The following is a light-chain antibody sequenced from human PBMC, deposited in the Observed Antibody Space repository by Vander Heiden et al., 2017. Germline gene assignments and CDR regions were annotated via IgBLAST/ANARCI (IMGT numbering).Light chain of an antibody. Sequence: QSVLTPPPSVSGSPGQSVIISCTGSRSNIGAGYDVHWYQQLPGRAPKVVIFDDNNRPSGVPDRFSGSKSVTSASLAITGLQAEDEADYYCQSYDGSLDIWVFGGGTKVTVL. CDR1: RSNIGAGYD. CDR2: DDN. CDR3: QSYDGSLDIWV. J-gene: IGLJ3*02. V-gene: IGLV1-40*01.